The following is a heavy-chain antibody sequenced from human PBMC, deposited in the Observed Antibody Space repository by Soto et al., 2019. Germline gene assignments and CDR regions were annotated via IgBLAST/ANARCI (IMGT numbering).Heavy chain of an antibody. CDR1: GFTFSSYA. J-gene: IGHJ4*02. V-gene: IGHV3-23*01. CDR2: ISGSGGST. Sequence: EVQLLAAGGGFVQPGGSLRLSCAASGFTFSSYAMSWVRQAPGTGLEWVSAISGSGGSTYYADSVKGRFTISRDNSKNTLYLQMNSLRTEDTAVYYCAKYHHPLLWFGELATYFDYLGQGTLVTVSS. D-gene: IGHD3-10*01. CDR3: AKYHHPLLWFGELATYFDY.